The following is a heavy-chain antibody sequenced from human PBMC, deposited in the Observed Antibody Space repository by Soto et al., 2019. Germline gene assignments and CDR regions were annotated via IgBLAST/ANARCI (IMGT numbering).Heavy chain of an antibody. Sequence: SETLSLTCTVSGGPISSYYWSWIRQPPGKGLEWIGYIYYSGSTNYNPSLKSRVTISVDTSKNQFSLKLSSVTAADTTVYDCARAGYDFWSGYYSFDYWGQGTLVTVSS. CDR2: IYYSGST. D-gene: IGHD3-3*01. V-gene: IGHV4-59*12. CDR3: ARAGYDFWSGYYSFDY. CDR1: GGPISSYY. J-gene: IGHJ4*02.